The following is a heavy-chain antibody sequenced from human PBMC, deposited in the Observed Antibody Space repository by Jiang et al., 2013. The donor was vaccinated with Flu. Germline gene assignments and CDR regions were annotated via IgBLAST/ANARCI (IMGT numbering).Heavy chain of an antibody. CDR1: GDSVSSNSAT. J-gene: IGHJ2*01. CDR3: ARDKSAPPDYWYLDL. CDR2: TYYRSKWYY. D-gene: IGHD2-15*01. Sequence: QTLSLTCAISGDSVSSNSATWNWIRQSPSRGLEWLGRTYYRSKWYYDYAASVKSRITIDPDTSRNQFSLQLNSVTPEDTAVYYCARDKSAPPDYWYLDLWGRGTLVTVSS. V-gene: IGHV6-1*01.